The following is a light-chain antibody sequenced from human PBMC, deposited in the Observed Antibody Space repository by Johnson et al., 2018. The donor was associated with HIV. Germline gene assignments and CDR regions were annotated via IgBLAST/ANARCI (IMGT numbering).Light chain of an antibody. CDR3: GTWDSSLCPYV. CDR1: SSNIGNNY. CDR2: DNN. J-gene: IGLJ1*01. V-gene: IGLV1-51*01. Sequence: QSVLSQPPSVSAAPGQKVTISCSGSSSNIGNNYVSWYQQLPGTAPKLLIYDNNKRPSGIPDRFSGSKSGTSANLGISGLQPGDEADYYCGTWDSSLCPYVFGTGTKVTVL.